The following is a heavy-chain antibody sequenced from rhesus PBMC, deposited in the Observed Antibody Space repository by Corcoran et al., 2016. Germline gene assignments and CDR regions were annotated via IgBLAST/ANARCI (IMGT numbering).Heavy chain of an antibody. J-gene: IGHJ4*01. V-gene: IGHV3-116*02. CDR3: ARHSSGWYYFDY. Sequence: EVRLVESGGGWVQPGGSLRLSCADSGFTFSDYYISWGRQAPGRGPELVCFIRNKAVGRTTEYAASVKGRFTISRDDSGSIANLQMNSLKTEDTAIYYCARHSSGWYYFDYWGQGVLVTVSS. CDR2: IRNKAVGRTT. D-gene: IGHD6-31*01. CDR1: GFTFSDYY.